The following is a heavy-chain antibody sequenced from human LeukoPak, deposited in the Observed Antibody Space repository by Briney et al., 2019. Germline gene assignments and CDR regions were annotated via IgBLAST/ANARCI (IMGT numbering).Heavy chain of an antibody. CDR1: GFTFSSYG. CDR2: IWYDGSNK. J-gene: IGHJ4*02. V-gene: IGHV3-33*01. D-gene: IGHD3-10*01. Sequence: GGSLRLSCAASGFTFSSYGMHWVRQAPGKGLEWVAVIWYDGSNKYYADSVKGRFTISRDNSKNTLYPQMNSLRAEDTAVYYCAREKGYYGSGSYYDYWGQGTLVTVSS. CDR3: AREKGYYGSGSYYDY.